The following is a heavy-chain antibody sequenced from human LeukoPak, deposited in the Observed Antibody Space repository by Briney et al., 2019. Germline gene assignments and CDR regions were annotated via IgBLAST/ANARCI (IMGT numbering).Heavy chain of an antibody. D-gene: IGHD5-24*01. J-gene: IGHJ4*02. CDR1: GFIVSNTY. CDR2: IYSGGGT. V-gene: IGHV3-66*01. CDR3: ARARREGSNSE. Sequence: GGSLRLSCAASGFIVSNTYLSWVRQAPGKRLEWDSVIYSGGGTYYADSVRGRFTISRDNSKNTLYLQMNSLRPDDTAVYYCARARREGSNSEWGQGTLVTVSS.